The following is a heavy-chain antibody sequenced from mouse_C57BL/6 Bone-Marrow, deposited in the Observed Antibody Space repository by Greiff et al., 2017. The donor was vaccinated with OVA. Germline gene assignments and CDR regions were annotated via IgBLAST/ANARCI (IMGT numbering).Heavy chain of an antibody. CDR2: IDPSDSYT. J-gene: IGHJ2*01. CDR1: GYTFTSYW. Sequence: QVQLQQPGAELVMPGASVKLSCKASGYTFTSYWMHWVKQRPGQGLEWIGEIDPSDSYTNYNQKFKGKSTLTVDKSSSTAYMRLSSLTSDDSAVYYCARGGYYYFDYWGQGTTLTVSS. D-gene: IGHD2-3*01. CDR3: ARGGYYYFDY. V-gene: IGHV1-69*01.